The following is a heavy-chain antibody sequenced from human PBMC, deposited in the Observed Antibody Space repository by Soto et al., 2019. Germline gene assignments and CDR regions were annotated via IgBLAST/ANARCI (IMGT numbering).Heavy chain of an antibody. Sequence: QVQLQESGPGLVKPSGTLSLTCAVSGDSVFDGRWWSWVRLPPGKGLEWIGETHHNGGTNYNPSLKSRDTISVDKSNNHFFLNLTSVTAADAAVYYCAREGGYRLEYWGQGILVTVSS. V-gene: IGHV4-4*02. CDR1: GDSVFDGRW. CDR2: THHNGGT. J-gene: IGHJ4*02. CDR3: AREGGYRLEY. D-gene: IGHD1-26*01.